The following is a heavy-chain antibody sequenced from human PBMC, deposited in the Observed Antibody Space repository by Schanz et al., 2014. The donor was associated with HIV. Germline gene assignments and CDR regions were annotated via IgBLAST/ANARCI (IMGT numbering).Heavy chain of an antibody. CDR2: ISESGGRT. CDR1: GFNFNNYA. CDR3: AKPEYDSSGNSQTHFDY. Sequence: EVQLLESGGGLEQPGGSLRLSCAASGFNFNNYAMTWVRQAPGKGLEWVSSISESGGRTYYADSVNGRFTISRDNSKNTLSLQMTALRTEDTAIYYCAKPEYDSSGNSQTHFDYWGQGTLVSVSS. D-gene: IGHD3-22*01. J-gene: IGHJ4*02. V-gene: IGHV3-23*01.